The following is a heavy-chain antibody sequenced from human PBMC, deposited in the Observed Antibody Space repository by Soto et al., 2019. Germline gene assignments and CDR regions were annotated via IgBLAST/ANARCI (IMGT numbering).Heavy chain of an antibody. Sequence: SETLSLTCAVSGGSISSGGYSWSWIRQPPGKGLEWIGYIYHSGSTYYNPSLKSRVTISVDRSKNQFSLKLSSVTAADTAVYYCARDYYDSSGHFHDAFDIWCQGTMVTVSS. CDR3: ARDYYDSSGHFHDAFDI. J-gene: IGHJ3*02. CDR2: IYHSGST. V-gene: IGHV4-30-2*01. D-gene: IGHD3-22*01. CDR1: GGSISSGGYS.